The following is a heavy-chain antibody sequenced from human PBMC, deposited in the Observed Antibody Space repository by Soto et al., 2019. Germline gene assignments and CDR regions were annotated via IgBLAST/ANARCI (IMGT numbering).Heavy chain of an antibody. J-gene: IGHJ4*02. CDR1: GYSFTDYK. Sequence: QGQLLQSGAEVKKPGASVKVSCKTSGYSFTDYKLHWVRQAPGQGLEWMGWVDPNGGGSNSAQKFQGSVTMTWDTXXPTAYLDLTRLTTNDTATYFCATWVDYGDFEGFDFWGQGTLVTVSS. CDR2: VDPNGGGS. CDR3: ATWVDYGDFEGFDF. D-gene: IGHD4-17*01. V-gene: IGHV1-2*04.